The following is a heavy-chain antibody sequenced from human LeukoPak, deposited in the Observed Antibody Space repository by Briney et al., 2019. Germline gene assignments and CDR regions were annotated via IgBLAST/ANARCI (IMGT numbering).Heavy chain of an antibody. CDR1: GGSISSYY. Sequence: SETLSLTCTVSGGSISSYYWSWIRQPPGKGLEWIGYIYYSGSTNYNPSLKSRVTISVDTSKNQFSLKLSSVTAADTAAYYCARAPYCSSTSCRDYWGQGTLVTVSS. CDR3: ARAPYCSSTSCRDY. V-gene: IGHV4-59*01. J-gene: IGHJ4*02. D-gene: IGHD2-2*01. CDR2: IYYSGST.